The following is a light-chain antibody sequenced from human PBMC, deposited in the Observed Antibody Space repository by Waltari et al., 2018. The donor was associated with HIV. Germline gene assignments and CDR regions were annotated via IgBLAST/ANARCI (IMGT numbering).Light chain of an antibody. CDR3: SSYTVTSGLSDYV. Sequence: QSALTQPASVSGSPGQSITISCPGSSSDIGTYNFVSWYQQHPGKAPRLMIYAVSNRPSGVSYRFSGSKSGNTASLTISGLQAEDEADYYCSSYTVTSGLSDYVFGSGTKVIVL. V-gene: IGLV2-14*01. CDR1: SSDIGTYNF. J-gene: IGLJ1*01. CDR2: AVS.